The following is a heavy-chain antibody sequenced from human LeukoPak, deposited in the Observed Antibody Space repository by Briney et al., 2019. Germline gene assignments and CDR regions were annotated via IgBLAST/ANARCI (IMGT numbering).Heavy chain of an antibody. D-gene: IGHD5-18*01. J-gene: IGHJ3*02. CDR2: IYPGDSDT. CDR3: ARPGRGYSYGFDAFDI. V-gene: IGHV5-51*01. CDR1: GYSFTSYW. Sequence: GESLKISCKGSGYSFTSYWIGWVRQMPGKGLEWMGIIYPGDSDTSYSPSFQGQVTISADKSISTAYLQWSSLKASDTAMYYCARPGRGYSYGFDAFDIWGQGTMVTVSS.